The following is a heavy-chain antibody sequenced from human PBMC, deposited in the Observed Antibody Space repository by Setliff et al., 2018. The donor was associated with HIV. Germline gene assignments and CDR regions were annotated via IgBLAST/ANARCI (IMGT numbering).Heavy chain of an antibody. Sequence: PGGSLRLSCAASGFTFGDFGMSWVRQAPGKGLEWVSTIYSDGSTYHRDSVKGRFTLSRDTSKNTLFLQMNSLRPEDTAVYYCARDQIYYDSRYYYYMDVWGKGTTVTVSS. V-gene: IGHV3-66*02. CDR1: GFTFGDFG. CDR3: ARDQIYYDSRYYYYMDV. J-gene: IGHJ6*03. CDR2: IYSDGST. D-gene: IGHD3-22*01.